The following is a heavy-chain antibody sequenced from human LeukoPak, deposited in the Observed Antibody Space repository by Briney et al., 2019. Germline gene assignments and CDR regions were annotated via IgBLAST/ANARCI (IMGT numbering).Heavy chain of an antibody. J-gene: IGHJ6*02. Sequence: GGSLRLSCAVSGFTFSAYAMSWVRQAPGKGLEWVSAISGSGGSTYYAESVKGRFTISRDNSKNTLSLQMNSLRAEDTAVYYCATLATHYYGSAYGMDVRGQGTTVTVSS. D-gene: IGHD3-10*01. V-gene: IGHV3-23*01. CDR1: GFTFSAYA. CDR2: ISGSGGST. CDR3: ATLATHYYGSAYGMDV.